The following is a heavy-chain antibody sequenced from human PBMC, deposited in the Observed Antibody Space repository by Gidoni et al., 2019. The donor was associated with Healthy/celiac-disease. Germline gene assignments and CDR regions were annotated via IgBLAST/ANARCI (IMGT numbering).Heavy chain of an antibody. D-gene: IGHD3-3*01. CDR2: IKHSGST. CDR1: GGSFSGSY. Sequence: QVQLQQWGAGLLKPSETLSLTCAVYGGSFSGSYWSWIRQPPGKGLEWIGEIKHSGSTNYNPSLKSRVTISVDTSKNQFSLKLSSVTAADTAVYYCARGAGRITIFGVGSAGGGPPREFDYWGQGTLVTVSS. CDR3: ARGAGRITIFGVGSAGGGPPREFDY. V-gene: IGHV4-34*01. J-gene: IGHJ4*02.